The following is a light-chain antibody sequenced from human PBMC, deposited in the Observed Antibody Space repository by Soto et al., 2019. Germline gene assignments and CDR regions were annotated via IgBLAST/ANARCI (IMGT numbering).Light chain of an antibody. CDR1: SSDVGTYYF. Sequence: QSALTQPASVSGSLGQSITISCTGSSSDVGTYYFVSWYQQHPGKVPKLMIYEGTKRPSGVSDRFSGSKSGNTASMTISGLQAEDEADYYCSSYAGISNVFGTGTKLTVL. V-gene: IGLV2-14*02. J-gene: IGLJ1*01. CDR2: EGT. CDR3: SSYAGISNV.